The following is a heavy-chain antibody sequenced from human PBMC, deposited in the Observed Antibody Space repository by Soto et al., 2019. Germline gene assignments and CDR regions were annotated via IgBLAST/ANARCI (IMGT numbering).Heavy chain of an antibody. V-gene: IGHV1-18*01. CDR3: ARGRYGDY. CDR1: GYAFTTYG. J-gene: IGHJ4*02. CDR2: ISAHTGNT. Sequence: QVHLVQSGAEVKKPGASVKVSCKGSGYAFTTYGITWVRQAPGKGLEWMGWISAHTGNTNYAQKRQGRVTVTRDTSTITVYMELRSLRSDDTAVYYCARGRYGDYWGQGALVTVSS. D-gene: IGHD1-1*01.